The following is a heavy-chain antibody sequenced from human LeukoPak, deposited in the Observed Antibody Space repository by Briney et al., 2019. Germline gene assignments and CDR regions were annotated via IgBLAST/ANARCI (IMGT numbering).Heavy chain of an antibody. V-gene: IGHV3-7*01. Sequence: GGSLRLSCAASGFTVSSNYMSWVRQAPGKGLEWVANIKQDGSEKYYVDSVKGRFTISRDNAKNSLYLQMNSLRAEDTAVYYCARSGRNQLRYFDWLSSTGGQGTLVTVSS. CDR3: ARSGRNQLRYFDWLSST. CDR1: GFTVSSNY. D-gene: IGHD3-9*01. CDR2: IKQDGSEK. J-gene: IGHJ4*02.